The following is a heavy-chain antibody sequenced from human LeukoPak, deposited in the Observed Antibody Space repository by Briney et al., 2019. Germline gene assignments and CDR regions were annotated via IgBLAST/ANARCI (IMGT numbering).Heavy chain of an antibody. V-gene: IGHV4-34*01. Sequence: PSETLSLTCAVYGGSFSGYYWSWIRQPPGKGLEWIGEINHSGSTNYNPSLKSRVTISVDTSKNQFSLKLSSVTAADTAVYYCARDQWEPDYYYYYMDVWGKGTTVTVSS. CDR3: ARDQWEPDYYYYYMDV. J-gene: IGHJ6*03. CDR2: INHSGST. CDR1: GGSFSGYY. D-gene: IGHD1-26*01.